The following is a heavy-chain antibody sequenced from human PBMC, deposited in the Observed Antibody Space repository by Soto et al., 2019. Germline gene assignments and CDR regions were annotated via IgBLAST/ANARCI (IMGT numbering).Heavy chain of an antibody. J-gene: IGHJ4*01. CDR3: ARGKPFNDESDFDY. Sequence: QVQLVQSGAEEKKPGASVKVSCKTSGYTFTTYAMHWVRQAPGQRLEWMGWINAANGNTKSSQKFQGRVTITSDTSASPAHIELNSLRSEDTAVYYFARGKPFNDESDFDYWGQGTLVSVSS. CDR2: INAANGNT. D-gene: IGHD1-1*01. CDR1: GYTFTTYA. V-gene: IGHV1-3*05.